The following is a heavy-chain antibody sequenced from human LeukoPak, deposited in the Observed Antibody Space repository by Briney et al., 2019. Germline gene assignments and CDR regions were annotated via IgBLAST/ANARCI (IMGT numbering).Heavy chain of an antibody. CDR2: ISGSGGST. D-gene: IGHD6-19*01. CDR3: AKETNQAVAGALDY. Sequence: GGSLRLSCAASGFTFSSYAMSWVRQAPGKGLEWVSAISGSGGSTYYADSVKGRFTISRDNSKNTLYLQMNSLRAEDTAVYYSAKETNQAVAGALDYWGQGTLVTVSS. J-gene: IGHJ4*02. V-gene: IGHV3-23*01. CDR1: GFTFSSYA.